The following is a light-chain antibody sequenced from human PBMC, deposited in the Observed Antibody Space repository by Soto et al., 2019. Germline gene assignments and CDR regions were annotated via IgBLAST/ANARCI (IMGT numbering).Light chain of an antibody. CDR3: QSYDNSLSGWV. CDR1: SSNIGAGYD. Sequence: QFVLTQPPSVSGAPGQRVTISCTGSSSNIGAGYDVHWYQRLPGTAPKLLIYGNSNRPSGVPDRFSGSKSGTSASLAITGLQAEDEADYYCQSYDNSLSGWVFGGGTKLTVL. CDR2: GNS. V-gene: IGLV1-40*01. J-gene: IGLJ3*02.